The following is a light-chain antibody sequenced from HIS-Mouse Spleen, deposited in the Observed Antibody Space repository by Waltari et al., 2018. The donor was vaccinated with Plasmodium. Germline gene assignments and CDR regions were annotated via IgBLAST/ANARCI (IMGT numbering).Light chain of an antibody. CDR2: GAS. Sequence: EIVMPQSPATRSVSPGERATISCRASQSVSSNLAWYQQKPGQAPRLLIYGASTRATGIPAMFSGSGSGTEFTLTISSLQSEDFAVYYCQQYNNWSFTFGPGTKVDIK. V-gene: IGKV3-15*01. CDR1: QSVSSN. CDR3: QQYNNWSFT. J-gene: IGKJ3*01.